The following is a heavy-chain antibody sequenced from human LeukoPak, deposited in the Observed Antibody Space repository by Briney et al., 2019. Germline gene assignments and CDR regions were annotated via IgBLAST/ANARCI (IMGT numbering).Heavy chain of an antibody. Sequence: SETLSLTCAVYGGSFSGYYWSWIRQPPGKGLEWIGEINHSGSTNYNPSLKSRVTISVDTSKNEFSLNLSSVTAADTAVYYCARQHSSGYYDYWGQGTLVTVSS. D-gene: IGHD3-22*01. CDR3: ARQHSSGYYDY. CDR1: GGSFSGYY. V-gene: IGHV4-34*01. J-gene: IGHJ4*02. CDR2: INHSGST.